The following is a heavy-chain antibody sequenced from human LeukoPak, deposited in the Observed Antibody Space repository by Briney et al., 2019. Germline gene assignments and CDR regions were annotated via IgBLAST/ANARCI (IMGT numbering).Heavy chain of an antibody. J-gene: IGHJ4*02. Sequence: GGSLRLSCAASGFTFSSYAMSWVRQAPGKGLEWVSTITDSGGNTYYADSVKGRFTVSRDNSKNTLYLQMNSLRAEDTAVYCCAKGDTTMVILFFYWGLGTLVTVSS. CDR3: AKGDTTMVILFFY. V-gene: IGHV3-23*01. CDR2: ITDSGGNT. D-gene: IGHD5-18*01. CDR1: GFTFSSYA.